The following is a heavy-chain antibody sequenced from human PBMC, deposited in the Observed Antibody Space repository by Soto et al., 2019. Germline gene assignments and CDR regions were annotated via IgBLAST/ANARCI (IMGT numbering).Heavy chain of an antibody. V-gene: IGHV1-8*01. J-gene: IGHJ6*02. CDR1: GYTFTSYD. CDR3: ARGSVRGYSSSWYYYYYGMDV. Sequence: VSVKVSCKASGYTFTSYDINWLRQATRQGLEWMGWMNPNSGNTGYAQKFQGRVTMTRNTSISTAYMELSSLRSEDTAVYYCARGSVRGYSSSWYYYYYGMDVWGQGTTVTV. CDR2: MNPNSGNT. D-gene: IGHD6-13*01.